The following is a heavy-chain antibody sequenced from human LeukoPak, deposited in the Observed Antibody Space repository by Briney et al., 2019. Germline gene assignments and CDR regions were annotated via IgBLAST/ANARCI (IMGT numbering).Heavy chain of an antibody. Sequence: PSETLSLTCTVSGGSISSGSYYWSWIRQPPGKGLEWIGYIYYSGSTNYNPSLKSRVTISVDTSKNQFSLKLSSVTAADTAVYYCARADSSGYFDLDYWGQGTLVTVSS. CDR2: IYYSGST. V-gene: IGHV4-61*01. CDR1: GGSISSGSYY. CDR3: ARADSSGYFDLDY. D-gene: IGHD3-22*01. J-gene: IGHJ4*02.